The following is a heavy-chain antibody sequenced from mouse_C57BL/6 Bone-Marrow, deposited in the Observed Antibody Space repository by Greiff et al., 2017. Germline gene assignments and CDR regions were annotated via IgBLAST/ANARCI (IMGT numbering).Heavy chain of an antibody. CDR1: GYTFTSYW. CDR2: IYPGSGST. V-gene: IGHV1-55*01. J-gene: IGHJ2*01. Sequence: QVQLKQSGAELVKPGASVKLSCKASGYTFTSYWITWVKQRPGQGLEWIGDIYPGSGSTNYNEKFKSKATLTVDKSSSTAYMQLSSLTSEDSAVYYCADYFDYWGQGTTLTVSS. CDR3: ADYFDY.